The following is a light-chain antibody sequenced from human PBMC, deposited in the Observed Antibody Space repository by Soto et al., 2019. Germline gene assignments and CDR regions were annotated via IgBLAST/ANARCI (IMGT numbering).Light chain of an antibody. J-gene: IGLJ1*01. Sequence: QSALTQPASVSGSPGQSITISCTGTSSYFGSYNLVSWYQQHPGKAPKPMIYEDSKRPSGVSNRFSGSKSGNTASLTISGLQAEDDADYYCCSYAGSSTYVFGTGTKVTVL. CDR2: EDS. CDR3: CSYAGSSTYV. CDR1: SSYFGSYNL. V-gene: IGLV2-23*01.